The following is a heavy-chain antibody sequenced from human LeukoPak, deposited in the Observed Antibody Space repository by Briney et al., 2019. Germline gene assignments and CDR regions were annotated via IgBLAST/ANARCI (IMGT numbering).Heavy chain of an antibody. CDR3: ARDYNYCSSGRCYDAFDI. D-gene: IGHD2-2*01. Sequence: GGTLRLSCVASGFGISRMTWVRQAPGKGLEWVANMRGDGSRLYYMDSVKGRFTISRDNAKNSLYLQMSDLRAEDTSVYYCARDYNYCSSGRCYDAFDIWGQGTMVAVSS. CDR2: MRGDGSRL. CDR1: GFGISR. J-gene: IGHJ3*02. V-gene: IGHV3-7*01.